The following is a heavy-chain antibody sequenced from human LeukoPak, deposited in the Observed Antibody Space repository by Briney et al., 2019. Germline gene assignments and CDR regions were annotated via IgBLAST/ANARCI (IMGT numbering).Heavy chain of an antibody. CDR2: IIPIFGTA. CDR1: GGTFSSYA. CDR3: ARDLREATAMANYFDY. D-gene: IGHD5-18*01. Sequence: SVRVSCKASGGTFSSYAIGWVRQAPGQGLEWMGGIIPIFGTANYAQKFQGRVTITADKSTSTAYMELGSLRSEDTAVYYCARDLREATAMANYFDYWGQGTLSPSPQ. J-gene: IGHJ4*02. V-gene: IGHV1-69*06.